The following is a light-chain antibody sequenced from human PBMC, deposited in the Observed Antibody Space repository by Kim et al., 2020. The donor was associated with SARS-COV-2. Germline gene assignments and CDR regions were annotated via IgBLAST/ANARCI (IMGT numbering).Light chain of an antibody. CDR2: DAS. CDR3: QQYTKWPPT. Sequence: VSPGEIDTLSCRASQRVSSNLAWYQQKPGQAPRRLIYDASPLATRIPARFSGSGSGTEFTLTISSLQSEDFTFYYCQQYTKWPPTFGGRTKVDIK. CDR1: QRVSSN. V-gene: IGKV3-15*01. J-gene: IGKJ4*01.